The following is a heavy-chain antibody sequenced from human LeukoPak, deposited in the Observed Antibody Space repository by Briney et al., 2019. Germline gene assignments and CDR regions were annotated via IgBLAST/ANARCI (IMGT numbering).Heavy chain of an antibody. CDR1: GGSISSYY. CDR2: IYYSGST. J-gene: IGHJ4*02. V-gene: IGHV4-59*08. D-gene: IGHD3-22*01. CDR3: ARKVDSREEDYFDY. Sequence: SETLSLTCTVSGGSISSYYWSWIRQPPGKGLEWIGYIYYSGSTNYNPSLKSRVTISVDTSKNQFSLKLSSVTAADTAVYYCARKVDSREEDYFDYWGQGTLVTVSS.